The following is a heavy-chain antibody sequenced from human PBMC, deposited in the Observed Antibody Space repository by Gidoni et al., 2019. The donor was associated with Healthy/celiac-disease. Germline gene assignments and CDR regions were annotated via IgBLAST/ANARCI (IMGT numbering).Heavy chain of an antibody. D-gene: IGHD3-16*01. V-gene: IGHV1-18*01. CDR2: ISAYNGNT. CDR3: ARDLGGSHSPRRLDY. Sequence: QVQLVQSGAEVKKPGASVKVSCTASGYTFTSYGISWVRQAPGQGLEWMGWISAYNGNTNYAQKLQGRVTMTTETSTSTAYMELRSRRSDATAVYYCARDLGGSHSPRRLDYWGQGTLVTVSS. J-gene: IGHJ4*02. CDR1: GYTFTSYG.